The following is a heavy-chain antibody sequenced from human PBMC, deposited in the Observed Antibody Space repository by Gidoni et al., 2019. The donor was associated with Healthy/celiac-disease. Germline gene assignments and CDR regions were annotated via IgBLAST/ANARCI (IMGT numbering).Heavy chain of an antibody. J-gene: IGHJ4*02. V-gene: IGHV3-33*01. CDR3: ARERYSFGVVRAFDY. D-gene: IGHD3-3*01. CDR2: IWYDGSNK. CDR1: SSYG. Sequence: SSYGMHWVRQAPGKGLEWVAVIWYDGSNKYYADSVKGRFTISRDNSKNTLYLQMNSLRAEDTAVYYCARERYSFGVVRAFDYWGQGTLVTVSS.